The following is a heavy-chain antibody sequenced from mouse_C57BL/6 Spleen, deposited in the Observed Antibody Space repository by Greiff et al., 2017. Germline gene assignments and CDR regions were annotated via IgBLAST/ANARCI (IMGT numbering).Heavy chain of an antibody. Sequence: QVQLQQPGAELVKPGASVKLSCKASGYTFTSYWMHWVKQRPGQGLEWIGMIHPTSGSTNYNEKFKSKATLTVDKSSSTAYMQLSSLTSEDSAVYYCAREGSSFYAMDYWGQGTSVTVSS. J-gene: IGHJ4*01. CDR3: AREGSSFYAMDY. CDR2: IHPTSGST. V-gene: IGHV1-64*01. CDR1: GYTFTSYW. D-gene: IGHD1-1*01.